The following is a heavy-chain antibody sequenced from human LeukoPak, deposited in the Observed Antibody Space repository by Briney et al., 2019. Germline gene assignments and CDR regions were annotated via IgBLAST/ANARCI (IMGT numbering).Heavy chain of an antibody. Sequence: GGSLRLSCAASGLTFGSYWMHWVRQAPGKGLVWVSRIKSDGSSTSYACSVKGRFTISIDSAKNPMNLQMNSLTAEDTAVYYCARRGYSYGATEYWGQGTLVTVSS. V-gene: IGHV3-74*01. CDR1: GLTFGSYW. J-gene: IGHJ4*02. CDR3: ARRGYSYGATEY. D-gene: IGHD5-18*01. CDR2: IKSDGSST.